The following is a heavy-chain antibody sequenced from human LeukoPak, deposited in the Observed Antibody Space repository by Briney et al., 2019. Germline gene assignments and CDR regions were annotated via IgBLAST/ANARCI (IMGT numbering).Heavy chain of an antibody. CDR3: AGDRARFLEWLLLDY. V-gene: IGHV3-30-3*01. Sequence: PGRSLRLSCAASGFTFSSYAMHWVRQAPGKGLEWVAVISYDGSNKYYADSVKGRFTISRDNSKNTLYLQMNSLRAEDTAVYYCAGDRARFLEWLLLDYWGQGTLVTVSS. CDR2: ISYDGSNK. CDR1: GFTFSSYA. J-gene: IGHJ4*02. D-gene: IGHD3-3*01.